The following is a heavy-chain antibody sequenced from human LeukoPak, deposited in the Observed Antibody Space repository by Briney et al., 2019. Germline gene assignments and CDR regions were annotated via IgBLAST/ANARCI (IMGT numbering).Heavy chain of an antibody. D-gene: IGHD2-21*01. J-gene: IGHJ5*02. CDR3: ARLLGSHINYFDP. Sequence: SETLSLTCTVSGGSISSSSYYWGWIRQPPGKGLEWIGSIYYSGSTYYNPSLKSRVTISVDTSKNQFSLKLSSVTAADTAVYYCARLLGSHINYFDPWGQGTLVTVSS. V-gene: IGHV4-39*01. CDR1: GGSISSSSYY. CDR2: IYYSGST.